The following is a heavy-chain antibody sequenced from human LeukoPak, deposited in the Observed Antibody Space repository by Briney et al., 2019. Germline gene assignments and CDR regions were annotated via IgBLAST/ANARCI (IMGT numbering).Heavy chain of an antibody. CDR2: ISSSGSTT. J-gene: IGHJ4*02. V-gene: IGHV3-48*04. Sequence: GGSLRLSCAASGFTFSSYSMNWVRQAPGKGLEWISYISSSGSTTYYADSVKGRFTISRDNAKNSLYLQMNSLRAEDTAVYYCARDSSITLFRGVKDYWGQGTLVTVSS. CDR1: GFTFSSYS. CDR3: ARDSSITLFRGVKDY. D-gene: IGHD3-10*01.